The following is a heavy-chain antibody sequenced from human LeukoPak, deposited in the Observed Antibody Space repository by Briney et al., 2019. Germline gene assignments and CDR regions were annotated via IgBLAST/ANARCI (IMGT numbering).Heavy chain of an antibody. CDR1: GYTFTGYY. Sequence: ASVKVSCKASGYTFTGYYMHWVRQAPGQGREWMGWINPNSGGTNYAQKFQGRVTMTRDTSVSTAYMELSRLRSDDTAVYYCARGVEYRSSSWYVGTFDYWGQGTLVTVSS. J-gene: IGHJ4*02. CDR3: ARGVEYRSSSWYVGTFDY. D-gene: IGHD6-13*01. V-gene: IGHV1-2*02. CDR2: INPNSGGT.